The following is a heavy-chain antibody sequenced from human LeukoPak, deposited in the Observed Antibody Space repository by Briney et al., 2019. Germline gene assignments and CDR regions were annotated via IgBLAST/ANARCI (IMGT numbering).Heavy chain of an antibody. J-gene: IGHJ4*02. CDR2: ISYDGGNK. D-gene: IGHD3-9*01. V-gene: IGHV3-30*18. CDR3: AKAPGAYDILTGYPFDY. Sequence: GGSLRLSCAASGFTFSSFGMHWVRQAPGKGLEWVAVISYDGGNKYYADSVKGRFTISRDNSKNTLYLQMNSLRAEDTAVYYCAKAPGAYDILTGYPFDYWGQGTLVTVSS. CDR1: GFTFSSFG.